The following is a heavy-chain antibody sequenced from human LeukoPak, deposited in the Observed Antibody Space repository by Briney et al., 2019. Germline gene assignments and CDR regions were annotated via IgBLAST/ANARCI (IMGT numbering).Heavy chain of an antibody. V-gene: IGHV4-4*09. CDR1: GGSISSYY. D-gene: IGHD2-2*01. J-gene: IGHJ6*03. CDR3: ARLSVVVPGAQPKDYYYYYMDV. Sequence: PSETLSLTCTVSGGSISSYYWSWIRQPPGKGLEWIGYIYTSGSTNYNPSLKSRVTISVDTSKNQFSLKLSSVTAADTAVYYCARLSVVVPGAQPKDYYYYYMDVWGKGTTVTVSS. CDR2: IYTSGST.